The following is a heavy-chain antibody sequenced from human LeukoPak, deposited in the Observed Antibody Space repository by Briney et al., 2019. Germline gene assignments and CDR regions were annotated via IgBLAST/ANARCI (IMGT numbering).Heavy chain of an antibody. CDR3: ARDLNWNDPFDY. CDR1: GFAFSSYW. CDR2: INSDGSVT. Sequence: PGGSLRLSCAASGFAFSSYWMHWLRQAPGKGLVWVSRINSDGSVTGSADSVKGRFTISRDNAKNTLYLQMHSLRADDTAVYYCARDLNWNDPFDYWGQGTLVTVSS. J-gene: IGHJ4*02. D-gene: IGHD1-1*01. V-gene: IGHV3-74*01.